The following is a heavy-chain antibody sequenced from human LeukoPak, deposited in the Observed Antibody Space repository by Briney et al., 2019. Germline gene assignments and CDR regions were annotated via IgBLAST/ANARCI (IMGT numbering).Heavy chain of an antibody. V-gene: IGHV3-11*04. Sequence: GGSLRLSCAASGFTFSDYYMSWIRQAPGKGLEWVSYISSSGSTIYYADSVKGRFTISRDNAKNSLYLQMNSLRAEDTAVYYCAREDYDFWSGYDPFDYWGQGTLVTVSS. J-gene: IGHJ4*02. D-gene: IGHD3-3*01. CDR1: GFTFSDYY. CDR3: AREDYDFWSGYDPFDY. CDR2: ISSSGSTI.